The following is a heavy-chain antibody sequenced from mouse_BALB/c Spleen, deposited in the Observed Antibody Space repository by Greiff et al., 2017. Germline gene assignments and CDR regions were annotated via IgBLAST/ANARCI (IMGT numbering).Heavy chain of an antibody. V-gene: IGHV2-2*02. CDR3: ARPHYYGLTGYAMDD. CDR2: IWSGGST. D-gene: IGHD1-2*01. J-gene: IGHJ4*01. CDR1: GFSLTSYG. Sequence: QVQLKESGPGLVQPSQSLSITCTVSGFSLTSYGVHWVRQSPGKGLEWLGVIWSGGSTDYNAAFISRLSISKDNSKSQVFFKMNSLQANDTAIYYCARPHYYGLTGYAMDDWGQGTSVTVSS.